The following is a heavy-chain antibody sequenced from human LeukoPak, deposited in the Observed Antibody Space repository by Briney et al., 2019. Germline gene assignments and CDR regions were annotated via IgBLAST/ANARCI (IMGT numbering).Heavy chain of an antibody. CDR1: GYTFTSYD. D-gene: IGHD2-2*01. J-gene: IGHJ6*03. V-gene: IGHV1-8*01. CDR3: ARVVPAAMTYYYYYMDV. CDR2: MNPNSGNT. Sequence: ASVKVSCKASGYTFTSYDINWVRQATGQGLEWMGWMNPNSGNTGYAQKFQGRVTMTRDTSISTAYMELSRLRSDDTAVYYCARVVPAAMTYYYYYMDVWGKGTTVTVSS.